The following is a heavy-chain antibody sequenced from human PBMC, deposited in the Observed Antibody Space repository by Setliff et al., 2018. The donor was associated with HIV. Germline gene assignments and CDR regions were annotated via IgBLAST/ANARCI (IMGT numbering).Heavy chain of an antibody. CDR3: ARRPLYYFDY. Sequence: GGSLRLSCAASGFIFSDYYMSWVRQAPGKGLEFVAHISPDGKTIHFADAVKGRFTISRDNAKNTLYLQMHSLRAEDTGIYYCARRPLYYFDYWGQGTLVTVSS. J-gene: IGHJ4*02. CDR1: GFIFSDYY. CDR2: ISPDGKTI. V-gene: IGHV3-11*04.